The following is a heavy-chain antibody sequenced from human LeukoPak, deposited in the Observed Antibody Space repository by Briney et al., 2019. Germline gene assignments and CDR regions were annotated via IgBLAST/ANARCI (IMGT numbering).Heavy chain of an antibody. D-gene: IGHD3-22*01. CDR1: GFTFRSHG. J-gene: IGHJ4*02. CDR3: ARDTFYYDSSGYSYFDY. Sequence: GGSLRLSCAVSGFTFRSHGMHWVRQAPGKGPEWVAFIRYDGSNKYYADSVRGRFTISRDNSKNTLLLQMSSLRAEDTAVYYCARDTFYYDSSGYSYFDYWGQGTLVTVSS. CDR2: IRYDGSNK. V-gene: IGHV3-30*02.